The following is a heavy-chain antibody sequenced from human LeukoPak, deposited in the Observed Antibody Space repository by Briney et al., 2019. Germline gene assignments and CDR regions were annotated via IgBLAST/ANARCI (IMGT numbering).Heavy chain of an antibody. J-gene: IGHJ4*02. D-gene: IGHD4-17*01. CDR1: GGSISSYC. V-gene: IGHV4-59*01. CDR3: ASLRADYGVYYFDY. CDR2: ISYSGNT. Sequence: SETLSLTCTVSGGSISSYCWSWIRQPPGKGLEWIGYISYSGNTNYSPSLKSRATISVDTSKNQFSLKLSSVTAADTAVYYCASLRADYGVYYFDYWGQGTLVTVSS.